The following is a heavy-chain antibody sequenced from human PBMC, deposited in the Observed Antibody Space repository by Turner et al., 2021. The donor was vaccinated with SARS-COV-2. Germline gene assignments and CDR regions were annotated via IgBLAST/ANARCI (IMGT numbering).Heavy chain of an antibody. J-gene: IGHJ6*02. D-gene: IGHD3-10*01. V-gene: IGHV4-39*01. Sequence: QLQLQESGPGLVKPSETLSLTCTVPGGSISSSSYYGGWIRQTQGKGLEWIGSIYYSGRTYYNPSLKSRVTISVDTSKNQFSLKLSSVTAAETAVYYCARLPVGYYGSGSYYHYGMDVWGQGTTVTVSS. CDR1: GGSISSSSYY. CDR3: ARLPVGYYGSGSYYHYGMDV. CDR2: IYYSGRT.